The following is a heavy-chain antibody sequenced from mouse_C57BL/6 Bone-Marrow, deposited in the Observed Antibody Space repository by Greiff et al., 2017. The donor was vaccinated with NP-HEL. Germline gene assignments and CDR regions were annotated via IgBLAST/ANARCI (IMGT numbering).Heavy chain of an antibody. V-gene: IGHV1-18*01. CDR2: INPNNGGT. CDR1: GYTFTDYN. D-gene: IGHD1-1*01. J-gene: IGHJ1*03. Sequence: VQLQQSGPELVKPGASVKIPCKASGYTFTDYNMDWVKQSHGKSLEWIGDINPNNGGTIYNQKFKGKATLTVDKSSSTAYMELRSLTSEDTAVYYCARRGYGSSDLYWYFDVWGTGTTVTVSS. CDR3: ARRGYGSSDLYWYFDV.